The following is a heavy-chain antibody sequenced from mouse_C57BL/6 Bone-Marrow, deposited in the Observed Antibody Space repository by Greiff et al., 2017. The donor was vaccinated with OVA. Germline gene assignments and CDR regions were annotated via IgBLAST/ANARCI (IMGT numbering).Heavy chain of an antibody. J-gene: IGHJ2*01. CDR1: GFTFSDYY. D-gene: IGHD1-1*01. CDR2: ISNGGGST. Sequence: EVMLVESGGGLVQPGGSLKLSCAASGFTFSDYYMYWVRQTPEKRLEWVAYISNGGGSTYYPDTVKGRFTISRDNAKNTLYLQMSRLKSEYTAMYYCASLYYYGSSYVGFYWGQGTTLTVSS. V-gene: IGHV5-12*01. CDR3: ASLYYYGSSYVGFY.